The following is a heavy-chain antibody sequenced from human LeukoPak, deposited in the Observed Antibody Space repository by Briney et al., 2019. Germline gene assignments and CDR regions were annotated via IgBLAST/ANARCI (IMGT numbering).Heavy chain of an antibody. D-gene: IGHD3-10*01. CDR1: GYTFTSYG. CDR2: ISAYNGNT. V-gene: IGHV1-18*01. J-gene: IGHJ4*02. Sequence: GASVKVSCKASGYTFTSYGISWVRQAPGQGLEWMGWISAYNGNTNYAQKFQGRVTMTRDTSISTAYMELSRLRSDDTAVYYCARAVVTMVRGAPGYWGQGTLVTVSS. CDR3: ARAVVTMVRGAPGY.